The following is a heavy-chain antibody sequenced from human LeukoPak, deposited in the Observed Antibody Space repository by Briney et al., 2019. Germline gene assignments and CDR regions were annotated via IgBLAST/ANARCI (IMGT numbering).Heavy chain of an antibody. Sequence: PGGSLRLSCAASGFTFSSYAMHWVRQAPGKGLEWVAVISYDGSNKYYADSVKGRFTISRDNSKNTLYLQMNSLRLEDTAVYYCAKGRSDFDYWGQGTLVTVSS. CDR3: AKGRSDFDY. J-gene: IGHJ4*02. V-gene: IGHV3-30-3*01. CDR2: ISYDGSNK. CDR1: GFTFSSYA.